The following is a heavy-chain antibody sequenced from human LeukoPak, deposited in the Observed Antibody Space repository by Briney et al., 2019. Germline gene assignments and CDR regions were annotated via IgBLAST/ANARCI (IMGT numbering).Heavy chain of an antibody. J-gene: IGHJ6*03. D-gene: IGHD2-15*01. CDR3: ARGRGTSGSNRDFYYYYHMDV. CDR2: MNAGNGNT. V-gene: IGHV1-3*01. Sequence: GASVKVSCKASGYIFTDYAIHWLRQAPGQRPEWMGWMNAGNGNTKYSQKFQGRITLIRDTSAATAYMELSSLRHDDLAVYYCARGRGTSGSNRDFYYYYHMDVWGKGTTVTVSS. CDR1: GYIFTDYA.